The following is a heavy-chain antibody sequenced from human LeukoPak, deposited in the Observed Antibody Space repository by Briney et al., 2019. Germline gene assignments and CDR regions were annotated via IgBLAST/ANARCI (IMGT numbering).Heavy chain of an antibody. CDR3: ARGGPYDSSGDFDY. D-gene: IGHD3-22*01. CDR1: GGTFSSYA. V-gene: IGHV1-69*05. J-gene: IGHJ4*02. CDR2: IIPIFGTA. Sequence: AASVKVSCKASGGTFSSYAISWVRQAPGQGLEWMGRIIPIFGTANYAQKFQGRVTITTDESTSTAYMELSSLRSEDTAVYYFARGGPYDSSGDFDYWGQGTPVTVSS.